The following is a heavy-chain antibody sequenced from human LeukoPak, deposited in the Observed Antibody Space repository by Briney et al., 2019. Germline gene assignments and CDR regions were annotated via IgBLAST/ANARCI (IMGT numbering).Heavy chain of an antibody. D-gene: IGHD3-22*01. J-gene: IGHJ4*02. CDR1: GGSISSGGYS. CDR2: IYHSGST. V-gene: IGHV4-30-2*01. Sequence: QTLSLTCAVSGGSISSGGYSWSWIRQPPGKGLEWIGYIYHSGSTYYNPSLKSRVTISVDRSKNQLSLELSSVTAADTAVYYCAREVSYYDSSGYYPQGYFDYWGQGTLVTVSS. CDR3: AREVSYYDSSGYYPQGYFDY.